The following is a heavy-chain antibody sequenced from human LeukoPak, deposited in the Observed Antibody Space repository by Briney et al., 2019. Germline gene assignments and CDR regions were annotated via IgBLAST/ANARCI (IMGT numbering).Heavy chain of an antibody. J-gene: IGHJ4*02. Sequence: GGSLRRSCAASGFTFSSYGMNWVRQAPGKGLEWVSYISSSSTTKYYADSVKGRFTISRDSARNSLYLEMHSLRAEDTAVYHCARDLKAYSSSGGVDYWGQGTLVTVSS. CDR3: ARDLKAYSSSGGVDY. CDR2: ISSSSTTK. CDR1: GFTFSSYG. V-gene: IGHV3-48*01. D-gene: IGHD6-13*01.